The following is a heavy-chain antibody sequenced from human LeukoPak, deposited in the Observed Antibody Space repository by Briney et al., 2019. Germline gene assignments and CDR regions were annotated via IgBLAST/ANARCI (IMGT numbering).Heavy chain of an antibody. J-gene: IGHJ3*02. V-gene: IGHV4-59*08. CDR3: ARHGGESIVAMILHAFDI. D-gene: IGHD5-12*01. Sequence: SETLSLTCTVSGGSISSYSWSWIRQPPGKGLEWMGSIYYSGSTNYNPSLKSRVTMSVDTSKNQFSLKLSSVTAADTAVYYCARHGGESIVAMILHAFDIWGQGTRVTVSS. CDR1: GGSISSYS. CDR2: IYYSGST.